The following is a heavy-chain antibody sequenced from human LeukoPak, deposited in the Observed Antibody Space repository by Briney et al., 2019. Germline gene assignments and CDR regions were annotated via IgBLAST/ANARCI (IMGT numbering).Heavy chain of an antibody. CDR2: INSDGSST. V-gene: IGHV3-74*01. CDR1: GFTFSSYS. J-gene: IGHJ4*02. Sequence: SGGSLRLSCAASGFTFSSYSMNWVRQAPGKGLEWVSRINSDGSSTSYADSVKGRFTISRDNAKNTLYLQMNSLRAEDTAVYYCARGGGLFDYWGQGTLVTVSS. D-gene: IGHD3-10*01. CDR3: ARGGGLFDY.